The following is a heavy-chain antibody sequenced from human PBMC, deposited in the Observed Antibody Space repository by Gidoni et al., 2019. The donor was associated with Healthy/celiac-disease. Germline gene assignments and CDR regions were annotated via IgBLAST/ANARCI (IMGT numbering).Heavy chain of an antibody. CDR2: ISYDASNK. D-gene: IGHD3-3*01. Sequence: QVQLVESGGGVVPPGRSLSLACADSGFTFSSYTMHWVRQAPGKGLEWVAVISYDASNKYYADFVKGRFTISRDNSKNTLYLQMNILRAEDTAVYCCARAAYDFWSGYKHYGMDVWGQGTTVTVSS. V-gene: IGHV3-30*04. CDR1: GFTFSSYT. J-gene: IGHJ6*02. CDR3: ARAAYDFWSGYKHYGMDV.